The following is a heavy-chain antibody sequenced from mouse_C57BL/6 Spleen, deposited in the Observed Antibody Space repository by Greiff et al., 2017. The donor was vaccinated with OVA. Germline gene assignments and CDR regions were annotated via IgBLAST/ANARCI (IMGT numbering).Heavy chain of an antibody. CDR2: IWGVGST. Sequence: VQRVESGPGLVAPSQSLSITCTVSGFSLTSYGVDWVRQSPGKGLEWLGVIWGVGSTNYNSALKSRLSISKDNSKSQVFLKMNSLQTDDTAMYCCATLYGNYGGFAYWGQGTLVTVSA. V-gene: IGHV2-6*01. CDR3: ATLYGNYGGFAY. D-gene: IGHD2-1*01. CDR1: GFSLTSYG. J-gene: IGHJ3*01.